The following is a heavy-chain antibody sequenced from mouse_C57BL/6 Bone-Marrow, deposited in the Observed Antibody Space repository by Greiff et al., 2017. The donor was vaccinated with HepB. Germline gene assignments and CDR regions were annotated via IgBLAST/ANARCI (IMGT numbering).Heavy chain of an antibody. V-gene: IGHV15-2*01. D-gene: IGHD1-1*01. J-gene: IGHJ1*03. Sequence: VQLVESGSELRSPGSSVKLSCKDFDSEVFPIAYMSWVRQKPGHGFEWIGGILPSIGRTIYGEKFEDKATLDADTLSNTAYLELNSLTSEDSAIYYCARRNITTVGWYFDVWGTGTTVTVSS. CDR2: ILPSIGRT. CDR1: DSEVFPIAY. CDR3: ARRNITTVGWYFDV.